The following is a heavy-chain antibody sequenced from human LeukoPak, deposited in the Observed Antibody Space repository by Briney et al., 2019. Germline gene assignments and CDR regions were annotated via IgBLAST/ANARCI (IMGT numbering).Heavy chain of an antibody. J-gene: IGHJ3*02. CDR2: IYYSGST. CDR1: GGSISSYY. CDR3: ARAPHSSGYPDAFDI. Sequence: SETLSLTCTVSGGSISSYYWSWIRQPPGKGLEWIGYIYYSGSTSYNPSLNIRVIISVDTSKNQFSLKLSSVTATDTAVYYCARAPHSSGYPDAFDIWGQGTMVTVSS. V-gene: IGHV4-59*01. D-gene: IGHD3-22*01.